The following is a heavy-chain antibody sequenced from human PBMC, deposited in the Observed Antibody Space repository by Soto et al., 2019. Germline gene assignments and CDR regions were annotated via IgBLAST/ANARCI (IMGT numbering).Heavy chain of an antibody. V-gene: IGHV4-31*03. CDR1: GGSISSGGYY. Sequence: QVQLQESGPGLVKPSQTLSLTCTVSGGSISSGGYYWSWIRQHPGKGLEWIGYIYYSGSTYYNPSLQSRVTISVDTSKNQFSLKLSSVTAADTAVYYCARDRYSYGYGGGDWFDPWGQGTLVTVSS. D-gene: IGHD5-18*01. CDR2: IYYSGST. J-gene: IGHJ5*02. CDR3: ARDRYSYGYGGGDWFDP.